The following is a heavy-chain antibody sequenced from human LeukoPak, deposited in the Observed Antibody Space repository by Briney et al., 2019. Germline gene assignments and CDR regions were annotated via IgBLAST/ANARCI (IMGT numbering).Heavy chain of an antibody. J-gene: IGHJ4*02. CDR2: IKQDGSEK. CDR1: GFTFSTYW. D-gene: IGHD5-12*01. Sequence: GGSLRLSCAASGFTFSTYWMSWVRQAPGKGLEWVANIKQDGSEKYYVDSVKGRFTISRDNAKNSLYLQVDSLRAEDTAVYYCARDRTGGYSGSDDYWGQGALVTVSS. V-gene: IGHV3-7*01. CDR3: ARDRTGGYSGSDDY.